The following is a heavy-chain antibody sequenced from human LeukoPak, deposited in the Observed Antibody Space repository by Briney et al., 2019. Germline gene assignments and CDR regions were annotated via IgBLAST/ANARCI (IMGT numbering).Heavy chain of an antibody. CDR1: GYTFTSYY. CDR3: ARDVTYDFWSGYWFDH. D-gene: IGHD3-3*01. V-gene: IGHV1-46*01. J-gene: IGHJ5*02. Sequence: ASVKVSCKASGYTFTSYYMHWVRQAPGQGLEWMGIINPSGGSTSYAQKFQGRVTMTRDTSTSTVYMELSSLRSEDTAVYHCARDVTYDFWSGYWFDHWGQGTLVTVSS. CDR2: INPSGGST.